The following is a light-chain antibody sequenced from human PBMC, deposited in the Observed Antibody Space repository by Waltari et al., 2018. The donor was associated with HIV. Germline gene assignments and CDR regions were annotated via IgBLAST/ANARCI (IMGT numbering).Light chain of an antibody. J-gene: IGLJ1*01. CDR3: CSYAGSYTFGV. CDR1: SSDVGGYNY. V-gene: IGLV2-11*01. Sequence: QSALTQPRSVSGSPGQSVTISCTGTSSDVGGYNYVSWYQQHPGKAPKLMIYDVSKRPSAVPARFSGSKSGNTASLTISGLQAEDEADYYCCSYAGSYTFGVFGTGTKVTVL. CDR2: DVS.